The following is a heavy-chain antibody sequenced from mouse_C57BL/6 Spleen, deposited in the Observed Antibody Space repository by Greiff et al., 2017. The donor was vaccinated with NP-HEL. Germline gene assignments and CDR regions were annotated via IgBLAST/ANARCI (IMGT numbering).Heavy chain of an antibody. D-gene: IGHD1-1*01. CDR3: ARHGTTVVAFDY. Sequence: EVKLQESGGDLVKPGGSLKLSCAASGFTFSSYGMSWVRQTPDKRLEWVATISSGGSYTYYPDSVKGRFTISRDNAKNTLYLQMRSLKSEDTAMYYCARHGTTVVAFDYWGQGTTLTVSS. V-gene: IGHV5-6*01. CDR2: ISSGGSYT. J-gene: IGHJ2*01. CDR1: GFTFSSYG.